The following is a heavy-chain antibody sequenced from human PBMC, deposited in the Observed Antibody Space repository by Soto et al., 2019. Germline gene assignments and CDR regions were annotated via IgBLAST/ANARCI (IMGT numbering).Heavy chain of an antibody. CDR3: ERRRSVGEFDY. D-gene: IGHD3-10*01. CDR2: VYYSGYS. J-gene: IGHJ4*02. Sequence: PSETLSLTCTVSGDSVGSSSYYWGWIRQPPGKGLEWIGSVYYSGYSYYNPSLKSRVTISLDTSKNQFSLKLSAVIAADTAIYYCERRRSVGEFDYWGQGTLVTVSS. V-gene: IGHV4-39*01. CDR1: GDSVGSSSYY.